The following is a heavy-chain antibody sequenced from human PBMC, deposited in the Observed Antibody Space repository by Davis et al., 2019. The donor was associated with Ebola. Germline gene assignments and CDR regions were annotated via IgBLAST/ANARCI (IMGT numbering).Heavy chain of an antibody. J-gene: IGHJ3*02. Sequence: AASVKVSCKASGYTFAIYYVHWVRQAPGQGLEWMGLINPSNGNTNYAQNFQGRVTVTRDTSTTTVYMELSSLRSEDTAVYYCAREGGYSSSWYGGAFDIWGQGTMVTVSS. V-gene: IGHV1-46*01. CDR3: AREGGYSSSWYGGAFDI. CDR2: INPSNGNT. D-gene: IGHD6-13*01. CDR1: GYTFAIYY.